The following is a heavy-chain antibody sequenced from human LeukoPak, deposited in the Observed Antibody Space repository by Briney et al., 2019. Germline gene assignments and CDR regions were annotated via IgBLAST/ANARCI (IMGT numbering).Heavy chain of an antibody. D-gene: IGHD4-11*01. Sequence: PSQTLSLTCTVSGGSISSGSYYWSWIRQPAGKGLEWIGRIYTSGSTNYNPSLKSRVTISVDTSKNQFSLKLSSVTAADTAVYYCASSTGGVTTANYYYYYMDVWGKGTTVTISS. CDR2: IYTSGST. CDR1: GGSISSGSYY. CDR3: ASSTGGVTTANYYYYYMDV. J-gene: IGHJ6*03. V-gene: IGHV4-61*02.